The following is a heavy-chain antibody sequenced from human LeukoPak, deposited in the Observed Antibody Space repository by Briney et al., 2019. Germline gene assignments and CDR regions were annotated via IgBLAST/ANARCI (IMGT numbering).Heavy chain of an antibody. J-gene: IGHJ4*02. CDR1: GFKLSGYS. V-gene: IGHV3-48*04. CDR2: INSSSGTI. CDR3: AKEGGNTGYRHFDY. Sequence: GGSLRLSCAASGFKLSGYSMNWVRQAPGKGLEWVSYINSSSGTIIYADSVKGRFTISRDNAKNSLYLQMNSLRAEDTAVYYCAKEGGNTGYRHFDYWGQGTLVTVSS. D-gene: IGHD3-9*01.